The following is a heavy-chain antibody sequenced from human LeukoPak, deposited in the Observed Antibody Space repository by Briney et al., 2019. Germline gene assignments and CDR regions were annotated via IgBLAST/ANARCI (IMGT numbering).Heavy chain of an antibody. CDR2: INPSGGST. V-gene: IGHV1-46*01. CDR1: GYTFTSYY. D-gene: IGHD4-17*01. J-gene: IGHJ4*02. Sequence: ASVKVSCKASGYTFTSYYMHWVRQAPGQGLEWMGIINPSGGSTSYAQKFQGGVTMTRDTSISIAYMELSRLRSDDTAVYYCAKTTVTEYYFDYWGQGTLVTVSS. CDR3: AKTTVTEYYFDY.